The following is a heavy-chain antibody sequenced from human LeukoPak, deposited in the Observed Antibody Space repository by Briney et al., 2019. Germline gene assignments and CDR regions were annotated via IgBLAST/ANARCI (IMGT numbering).Heavy chain of an antibody. CDR3: AKDLYYYGSGNYIDY. CDR2: ISGSGGSR. CDR1: GFTFSRHG. Sequence: GRSLRPSCAPSGFTFSRHGMHWVRQAPGKGLEWVSAISGSGGSRYSADSVKGRFTISRDNSKNTLYLQMNSLRAEDTAIYYCAKDLYYYGSGNYIDYWGQGTLVTVSS. J-gene: IGHJ4*02. V-gene: IGHV3-23*01. D-gene: IGHD3-10*01.